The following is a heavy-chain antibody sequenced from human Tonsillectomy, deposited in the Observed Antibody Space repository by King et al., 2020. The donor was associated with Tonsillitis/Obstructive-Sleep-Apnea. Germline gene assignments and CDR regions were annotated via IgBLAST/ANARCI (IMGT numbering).Heavy chain of an antibody. CDR1: GFTFSSYA. J-gene: IGHJ4*02. CDR3: ASADVPLGYCSNTTCYGQSGFDY. CDR2: ISYDGSNK. D-gene: IGHD2-2*01. Sequence: VQLVESGGGVVQSGRSLRVSCVVSGFTFSSYAMHWVRQAPGKGLEWVAVISYDGSNKNYADSVKGRFTISRDNSKNTLYLQMNSLRAEDTAVYYCASADVPLGYCSNTTCYGQSGFDYWGQGTLVSVSS. V-gene: IGHV3-30*04.